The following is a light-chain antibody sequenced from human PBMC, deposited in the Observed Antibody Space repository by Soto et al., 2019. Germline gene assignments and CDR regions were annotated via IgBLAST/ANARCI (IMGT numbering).Light chain of an antibody. Sequence: DIQMPQSPSTLSGSVGDRVTITCRAIPTISSWLAWYQQKPGKAPKLLIYKASTLKSGVTSRFSGSGPGTEFTLTISSPQPDYFAPHYCQHYNSYSEAFGQGTKVELQ. CDR1: PTISSW. CDR3: QHYNSYSEA. J-gene: IGKJ1*01. V-gene: IGKV1-5*03. CDR2: KAS.